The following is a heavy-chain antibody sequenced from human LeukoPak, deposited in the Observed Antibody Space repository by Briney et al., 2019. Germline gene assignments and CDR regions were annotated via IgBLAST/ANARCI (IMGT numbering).Heavy chain of an antibody. CDR1: GGSFSDYY. J-gene: IGHJ3*02. CDR3: ARERYCSSTSCYDAFDI. D-gene: IGHD2-2*01. V-gene: IGHV4-34*01. Sequence: SETLSLTCAVYGGSFSDYYWSWIRQPPGKGLEWIGEINHSGSTNYNPSLKSRVTISVDTSKNQFSLKLSSVTAADTAVYYCARERYCSSTSCYDAFDIWGQGTMVTVSS. CDR2: INHSGST.